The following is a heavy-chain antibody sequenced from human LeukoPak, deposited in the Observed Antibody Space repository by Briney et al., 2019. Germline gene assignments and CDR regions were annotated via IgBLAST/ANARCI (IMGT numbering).Heavy chain of an antibody. Sequence: SETLSLTCTASGGSISSSSYYWGWIRQPPGKGLEWIGSIYYSGSTYYNPSLKSRVTISVDTSKNQFSLKLSSVTAADTAVYYCARLCPYKATDAWGKGTTVTVSS. V-gene: IGHV4-39*01. CDR3: ARLCPYKATDA. D-gene: IGHD1-1*01. CDR1: GGSISSSSYY. CDR2: IYYSGST. J-gene: IGHJ6*04.